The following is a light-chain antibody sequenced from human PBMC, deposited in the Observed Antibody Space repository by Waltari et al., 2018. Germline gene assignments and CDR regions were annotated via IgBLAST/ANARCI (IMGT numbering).Light chain of an antibody. CDR1: QSISSY. CDR3: QQSYSTPIT. CDR2: AAS. V-gene: IGKV1-39*01. Sequence: DIQMTQSPSSLSASVGDRVTITCRASQSISSYLNWYQHKPGKAPKLLIYAASSLQSGVPSRFSCGGSGTDFTLTISSLRPEDFATYYCQQSYSTPITFSQGTRLEIK. J-gene: IGKJ5*01.